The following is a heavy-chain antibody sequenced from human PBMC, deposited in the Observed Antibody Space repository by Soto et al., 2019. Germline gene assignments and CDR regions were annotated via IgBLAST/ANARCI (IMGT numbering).Heavy chain of an antibody. CDR3: ARDSGYYSVWFDP. CDR2: IYHSGGT. V-gene: IGHV4-30-2*01. J-gene: IGHJ5*02. CDR1: GGSISSGAYS. D-gene: IGHD3-22*01. Sequence: PSETLSLTCAVSGGSISSGAYSWSWIRQPPGKGLEWIGYIYHSGGTYYNSSLKSRVTISVDRSNNQFSLKLSSVTAADTAVYYCARDSGYYSVWFDPWGQGTLVTVSS.